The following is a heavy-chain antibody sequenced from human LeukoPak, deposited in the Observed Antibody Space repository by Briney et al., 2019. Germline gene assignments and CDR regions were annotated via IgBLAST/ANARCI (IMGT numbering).Heavy chain of an antibody. Sequence: GGSLRLSCAASGFTFSSYWMHWVRQAPGKGLVWVSRINSDGSSTSYADSVKGRFTISRDNAKNSLYLQMNSLRAEDTAVYYCARDLSSWGATLYGVFDIWGQGTMVTVSS. J-gene: IGHJ3*02. CDR3: ARDLSSWGATLYGVFDI. CDR1: GFTFSSYW. CDR2: INSDGSST. V-gene: IGHV3-74*01. D-gene: IGHD1-26*01.